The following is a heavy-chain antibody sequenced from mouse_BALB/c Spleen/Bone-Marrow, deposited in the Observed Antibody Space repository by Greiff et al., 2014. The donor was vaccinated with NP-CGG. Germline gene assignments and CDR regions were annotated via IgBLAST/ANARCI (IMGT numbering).Heavy chain of an antibody. CDR3: ARFPMDY. Sequence: VQLKQSGGGLVQPGGSLRLSCTTSGFTFTDYYMSWVRQPPGKALEWLAFIRNKAYGYTTEYSASVRGRFTTSRDNSQSILYLQMNTLRAEDSATYYCARFPMDYWGQGTSVTVSS. J-gene: IGHJ4*01. CDR1: GFTFTDYY. CDR2: IRNKAYGYTT. V-gene: IGHV7-3*02.